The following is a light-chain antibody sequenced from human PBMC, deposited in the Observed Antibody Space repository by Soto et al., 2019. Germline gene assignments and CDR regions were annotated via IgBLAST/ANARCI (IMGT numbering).Light chain of an antibody. CDR1: QSVSTN. V-gene: IGKV3-20*01. CDR3: QQYGSSPFT. Sequence: EIVLTQSPATLSLSPGERATLSCRASQSVSTNLAWYQQKPGQAPRLLIYGASSRATGIPDRFSGSGSGTDFTLTISRLEPEDFAVYYCQQYGSSPFTFGPGTKVDI. CDR2: GAS. J-gene: IGKJ3*01.